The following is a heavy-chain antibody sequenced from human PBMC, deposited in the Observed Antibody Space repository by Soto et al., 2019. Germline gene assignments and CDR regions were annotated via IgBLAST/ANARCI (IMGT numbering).Heavy chain of an antibody. Sequence: GASVRGSCKASGNTLTSSYMPWVRQAPGQRLEWMGIINPSGGSTSYAQKFQGRVTMTRDTSTSTVYMELSSLRSEDTAVYYCARVLRYFDWLSPDNYYYGMDVWGQGTTVTVSS. CDR1: GNTLTSSY. J-gene: IGHJ6*02. V-gene: IGHV1-46*01. D-gene: IGHD3-9*01. CDR2: INPSGGST. CDR3: ARVLRYFDWLSPDNYYYGMDV.